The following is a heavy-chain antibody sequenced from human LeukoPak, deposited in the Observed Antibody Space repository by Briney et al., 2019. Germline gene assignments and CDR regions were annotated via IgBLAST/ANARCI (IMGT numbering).Heavy chain of an antibody. D-gene: IGHD3-22*01. CDR3: ARGLTYYYDSSNWFDP. CDR1: GGSISSGGYS. J-gene: IGHJ5*02. Sequence: SETLSLTCAVSGGSISSGGYSWSWIRQPPGKGLEWIGYIYYSGSTYYNPSLKSRVTISVDTSKNQFSLKLSSVTAADTAVYYCARGLTYYYDSSNWFDPWGQGTLVTVSS. CDR2: IYYSGST. V-gene: IGHV4-30-2*05.